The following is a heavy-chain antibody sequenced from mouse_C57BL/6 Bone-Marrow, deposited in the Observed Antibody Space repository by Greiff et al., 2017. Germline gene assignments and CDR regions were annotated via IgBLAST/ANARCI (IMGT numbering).Heavy chain of an antibody. Sequence: QVQLQQPGAELVKPGASVKLSCKASGYTFTSYWMHWVEQRPGPGLEWSGRVDPNSGGTKDNEKFKSKATLTVDKPSSTADMQLSSLTSEDSAVYYCARWVHYYGIYYYAMDYWGQGTSVTVSS. D-gene: IGHD1-1*01. J-gene: IGHJ4*01. CDR3: ARWVHYYGIYYYAMDY. V-gene: IGHV1-72*01. CDR1: GYTFTSYW. CDR2: VDPNSGGT.